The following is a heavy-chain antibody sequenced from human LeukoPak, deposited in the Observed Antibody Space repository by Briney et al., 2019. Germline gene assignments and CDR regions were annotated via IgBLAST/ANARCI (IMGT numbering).Heavy chain of an antibody. J-gene: IGHJ4*02. CDR3: ATDYLYSSGWRGAY. D-gene: IGHD6-19*01. V-gene: IGHV3-15*01. Sequence: GGSLRLSCAASGLTFNYAWMNWVRQAPGKGLEWVGHIKTESDGGTTDYAAPVKGRFTISRDDSKNTLYLQMNSLEIEDTAVYYCATDYLYSSGWRGAYWGQGTLVTVSS. CDR2: IKTESDGGTT. CDR1: GLTFNYAW.